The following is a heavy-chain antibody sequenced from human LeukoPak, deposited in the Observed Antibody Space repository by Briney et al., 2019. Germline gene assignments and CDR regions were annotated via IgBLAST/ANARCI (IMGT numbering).Heavy chain of an antibody. Sequence: ASVKVSCKASGYTFTSYYMHWVRQAPGQGLEWMGIINPSGGSTSYAQKFQGRVTMTRNTSISTAYMELSSLRSEDTAVYYCAAGPPLGGYDSSGYYYYYGMDVWGQGTTVTVSS. CDR2: INPSGGST. D-gene: IGHD3-22*01. CDR3: AAGPPLGGYDSSGYYYYYGMDV. J-gene: IGHJ6*02. CDR1: GYTFTSYY. V-gene: IGHV1-46*01.